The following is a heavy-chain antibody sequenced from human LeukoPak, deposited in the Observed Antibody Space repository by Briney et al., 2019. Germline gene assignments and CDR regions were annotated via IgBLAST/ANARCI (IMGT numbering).Heavy chain of an antibody. J-gene: IGHJ4*02. CDR3: ARVRYYGSGTYFFDY. D-gene: IGHD3-10*01. V-gene: IGHV3-53*01. CDR2: IYSDGST. CDR1: GFTVSSNY. Sequence: GGSLTLSCAASGFTVSSNYMSWVRQAPGKGLEWVSVIYSDGSTYYMDSVKGRFTISRDNSNNKLSLQMNSLRAEDTAVYFCARVRYYGSGTYFFDYWGQGTLVTVSS.